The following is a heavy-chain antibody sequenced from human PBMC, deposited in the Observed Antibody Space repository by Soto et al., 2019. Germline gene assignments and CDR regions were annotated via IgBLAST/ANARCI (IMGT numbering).Heavy chain of an antibody. CDR1: GGSITTVGYL. Sequence: QVQLQESGPGLVKPSQTLSLTCSVSGGSITTVGYLWSWIRQHPGKGLEWIGSIYYSGSTYHNPSLKSRVSISVDTSENQFSLKLNSVTGADTAVYYCARTPTLGNYVYYGMDVGGRGTTVIVSS. V-gene: IGHV4-31*03. D-gene: IGHD3-16*01. CDR3: ARTPTLGNYVYYGMDV. J-gene: IGHJ6*02. CDR2: IYYSGST.